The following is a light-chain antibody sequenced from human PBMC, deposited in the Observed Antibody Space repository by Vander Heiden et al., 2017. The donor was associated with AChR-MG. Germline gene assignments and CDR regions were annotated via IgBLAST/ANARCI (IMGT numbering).Light chain of an antibody. CDR1: RSNIESNT. CDR3: AAWDDSLNGPV. V-gene: IGLV1-44*01. Sequence: QSVLTQPPSASGTPGQRVTIPCSGSRSNIESNTVNWYQQQVPGTAPKLLIYSNNQRPSGVPDRFSGSKSGTSASLAISGLQSEDEADYYCAAWDDSLNGPVFGGGTELTVL. J-gene: IGLJ3*02. CDR2: SNN.